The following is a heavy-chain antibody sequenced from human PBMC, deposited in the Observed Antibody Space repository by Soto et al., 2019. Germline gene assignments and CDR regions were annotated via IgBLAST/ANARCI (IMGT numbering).Heavy chain of an antibody. D-gene: IGHD1-1*01. CDR2: IKSKTDGGTT. J-gene: IGHJ4*02. V-gene: IGHV3-15*01. Sequence: PGGSLRLSCAASGFTFSNAWMSWVRQAPGKGLEWVGRIKSKTDGGTTDYAAPVKGRFTISRDDSKNTLYLQLNSLKTEDTAVYYCTTAFYRYFSVDYWGQGTLVTVSS. CDR3: TTAFYRYFSVDY. CDR1: GFTFSNAW.